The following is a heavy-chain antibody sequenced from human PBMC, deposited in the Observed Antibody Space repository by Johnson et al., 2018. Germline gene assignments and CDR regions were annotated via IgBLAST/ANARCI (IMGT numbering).Heavy chain of an antibody. CDR2: KSYDGSNK. CDR3: AKSGYDRGHDGGAFDI. D-gene: IGHD3-22*01. J-gene: IGHJ3*02. CDR1: GFTFSSYG. Sequence: QVQLVQSGGGVVQPGRSLRLSCAASGFTFSSYGMHWVRQAPGKGLEWVAVKSYDGSNKYYADSVKGRFTISRDNSKNTLYLQMNSLRAEDTAVDYCAKSGYDRGHDGGAFDIGGQGTMVTVSS. V-gene: IGHV3-30*18.